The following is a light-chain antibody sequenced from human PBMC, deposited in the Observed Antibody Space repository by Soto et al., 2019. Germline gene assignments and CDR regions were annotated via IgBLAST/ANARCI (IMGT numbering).Light chain of an antibody. CDR1: SSDVGTYNL. J-gene: IGLJ1*01. CDR3: CSYVGSSTYV. Sequence: QPVLTQPASVSGSPGQSITISCTGTSSDVGTYNLVSWYQQHPGKAPKLMVYEGTKRPSGVSNRFSGSKSGNTASLTISGLQAEDEADYYCCSYVGSSTYVFGTGNKVTV. CDR2: EGT. V-gene: IGLV2-23*01.